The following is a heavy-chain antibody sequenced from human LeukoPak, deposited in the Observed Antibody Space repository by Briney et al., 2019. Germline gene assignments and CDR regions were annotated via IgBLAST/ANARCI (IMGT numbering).Heavy chain of an antibody. CDR3: AKDFHRLGEFDAFDI. V-gene: IGHV3-11*01. CDR1: GFTFSDFY. Sequence: KSGGSLRLSCAASGFTFSDFYMSWIRQAPGKGLEWVSYISSSGNTIYYADSVKGRFTISRDNAKNSLYLQMNSLRAEDTALYYCAKDFHRLGEFDAFDIWGQGTMVTVSS. D-gene: IGHD3-16*01. J-gene: IGHJ3*02. CDR2: ISSSGNTI.